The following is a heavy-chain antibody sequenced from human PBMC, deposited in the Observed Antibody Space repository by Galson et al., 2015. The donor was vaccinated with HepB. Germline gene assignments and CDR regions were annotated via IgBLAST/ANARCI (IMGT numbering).Heavy chain of an antibody. J-gene: IGHJ3*02. CDR3: ARDVSPFDAFDI. Sequence: SMRLSCAASGFTFSSYSVNWVRQAPGKGLEWVSYISSSSSTIYYADSVKGRFTISRDNAKNSLYLQMNSLRAEDTAVYYCARDVSPFDAFDIWGQGTMVTVSS. CDR1: GFTFSSYS. D-gene: IGHD2-8*01. CDR2: ISSSSSTI. V-gene: IGHV3-48*04.